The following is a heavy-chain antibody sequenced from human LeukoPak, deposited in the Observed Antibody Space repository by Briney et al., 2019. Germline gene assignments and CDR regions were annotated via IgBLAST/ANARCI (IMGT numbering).Heavy chain of an antibody. Sequence: ASVKVSCKASGGTFSSYAISWVRQAPGQGLEWMGGIIPIFGTANYAQKFQGRVTITADESTSTAYMELSSLRSEDTAVYYCARGAPWDYDEYYYYMDVWSKGTTVTISS. J-gene: IGHJ6*03. CDR3: ARGAPWDYDEYYYYMDV. CDR2: IIPIFGTA. CDR1: GGTFSSYA. V-gene: IGHV1-69*13. D-gene: IGHD4-17*01.